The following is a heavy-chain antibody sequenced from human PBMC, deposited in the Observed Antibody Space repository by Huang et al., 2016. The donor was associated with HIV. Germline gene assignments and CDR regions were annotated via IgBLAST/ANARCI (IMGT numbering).Heavy chain of an antibody. Sequence: QVQLVQSGAEVKKPGASVKVSCKASGYIFTTYGINWVRQAPGQGLEWMGWISAYNGNTNHAPKLQGRGTMTTDTSTSTAYMELRSRRSDDTAVYFCARGGMGAFDIWGQGTMVTVSS. J-gene: IGHJ3*02. CDR2: ISAYNGNT. CDR3: ARGGMGAFDI. V-gene: IGHV1-18*01. D-gene: IGHD3-16*01. CDR1: GYIFTTYG.